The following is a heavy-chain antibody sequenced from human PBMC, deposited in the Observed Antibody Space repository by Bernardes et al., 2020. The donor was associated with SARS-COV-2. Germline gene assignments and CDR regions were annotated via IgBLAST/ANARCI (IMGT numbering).Heavy chain of an antibody. CDR2: ISAYNGNT. J-gene: IGHJ6*02. Sequence: ASVKVSCKASGYTFTKYGISWVRQAAGHGLEWMGWISAYNGNTNYAQKLQDRVTMTTDTSTSTAYMELRSLRSDDTAVYYCAGVGCGGDCYPNPRPYYYYGMDVWGQGNTVTVSS. V-gene: IGHV1-18*01. D-gene: IGHD2-21*01. CDR3: AGVGCGGDCYPNPRPYYYYGMDV. CDR1: GYTFTKYG.